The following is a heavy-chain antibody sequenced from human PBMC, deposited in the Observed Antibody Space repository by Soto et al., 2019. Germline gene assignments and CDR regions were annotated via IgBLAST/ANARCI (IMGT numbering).Heavy chain of an antibody. J-gene: IGHJ6*02. CDR3: AITSPTTLQIIRPDV. V-gene: IGHV1-69*01. CDR1: WGTFSVYA. Sequence: AIKISWGTFSVYAVGCAVQFTKQGLEWMGGIIPIFGTANYAQKFQGRVTITADESTSTAYMELSSLRSEDTAVYYCAITSPTTLQIIRPDVWGQGTTVTVSS. CDR2: IIPIFGTA. D-gene: IGHD1-1*01.